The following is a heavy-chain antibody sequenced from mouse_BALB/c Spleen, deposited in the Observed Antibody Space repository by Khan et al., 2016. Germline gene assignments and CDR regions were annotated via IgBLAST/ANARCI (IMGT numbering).Heavy chain of an antibody. CDR2: IDPANGNT. CDR1: GFNIKDTY. CDR3: ARSAYDYDVGFAY. J-gene: IGHJ3*01. V-gene: IGHV14-3*02. D-gene: IGHD2-4*01. Sequence: VQLQQSGAELVKPGASVKLSCTASGFNIKDTYMHWVKQRHEQGLEWIGRIDPANGNTKYDPKFQGKATITADTSSNTAYLQLSSLTSEDTAVYYCARSAYDYDVGFAYWGQGTLVTVSA.